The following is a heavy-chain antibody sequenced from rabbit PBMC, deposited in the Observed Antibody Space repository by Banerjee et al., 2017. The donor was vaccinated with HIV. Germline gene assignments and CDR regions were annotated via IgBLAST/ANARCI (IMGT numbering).Heavy chain of an antibody. V-gene: IGHV1S45*01. CDR2: INTSSGNT. D-gene: IGHD6-1*01. J-gene: IGHJ4*01. CDR1: GFDFSSYYM. Sequence: QEQLKETGGGLVQPGGSLTLSCKASGFDFSSYYMSWVRQAPGKGLEWIACINTSSGNTVYASWAKGRFTISKTSSTTVTLQMTSLTAADTATYFCARDGAGHGGYGDAYFNLWGPGTLVTVS. CDR3: ARDGAGHGGYGDAYFNL.